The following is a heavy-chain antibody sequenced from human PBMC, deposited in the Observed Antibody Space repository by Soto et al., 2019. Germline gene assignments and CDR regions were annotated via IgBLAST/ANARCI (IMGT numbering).Heavy chain of an antibody. D-gene: IGHD3-10*01. V-gene: IGHV3-23*01. J-gene: IGHJ4*02. CDR1: GFTFSSYA. Sequence: GGSLRLSCAASGFTFSSYAMSWVRQAPGKGLEWVSAISGSGGSTYYADSVKGRFTISRDNSKNTLYLQMNSLRAEDTAVYYCAKVIPSWGGQVIIFSFWGQGSLVIVSS. CDR3: AKVIPSWGGQVIIFSF. CDR2: ISGSGGST.